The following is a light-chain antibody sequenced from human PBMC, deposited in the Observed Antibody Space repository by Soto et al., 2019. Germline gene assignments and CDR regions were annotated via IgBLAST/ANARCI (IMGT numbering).Light chain of an antibody. CDR1: QSISSY. J-gene: IGKJ1*01. CDR2: KAS. CDR3: HQYGYLGT. Sequence: DIQMTQSPSSLSASVGDRVTITCRASQSISSYLNWYQQKPGKAPKLLIYKASSLESGVPSRFSGSGSGTEFTLTISRLEPEDFVVYYCHQYGYLGTFGQGTKVDIK. V-gene: IGKV1-39*01.